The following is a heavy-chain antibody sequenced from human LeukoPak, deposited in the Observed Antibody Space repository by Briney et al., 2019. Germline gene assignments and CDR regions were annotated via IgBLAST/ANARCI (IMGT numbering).Heavy chain of an antibody. CDR1: GGSIGSYY. CDR3: ARGEPTMVRGVIIPYYFDY. Sequence: PSETLSLTCTVSGGSIGSYYWSWIRQPPGKGLEWFGCIHYSGSTNYNPSLKSRVTISVDTSKNQFSLKLSSVTAADTAVYYCARGEPTMVRGVIIPYYFDYWGQGTLVTVSS. D-gene: IGHD3-10*01. V-gene: IGHV4-59*01. CDR2: IHYSGST. J-gene: IGHJ4*02.